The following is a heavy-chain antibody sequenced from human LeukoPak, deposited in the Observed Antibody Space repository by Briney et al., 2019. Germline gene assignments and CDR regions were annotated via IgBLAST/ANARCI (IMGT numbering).Heavy chain of an antibody. D-gene: IGHD3-16*02. J-gene: IGHJ3*02. Sequence: SQTLSLTCTVSGGSISSGGYYWSWLRQHPGTGLEWIGYIYYSGSTHYNPSLKSRVTISVVTSKNQFSLKLSSVTAADTAVYYCARNRVDYVWGSYRSGAFDIWGQGTMVTVSS. CDR3: ARNRVDYVWGSYRSGAFDI. CDR2: IYYSGST. V-gene: IGHV4-30-4*08. CDR1: GGSISSGGYY.